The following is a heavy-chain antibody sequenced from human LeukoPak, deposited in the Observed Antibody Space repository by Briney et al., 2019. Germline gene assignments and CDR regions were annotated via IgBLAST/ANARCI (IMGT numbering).Heavy chain of an antibody. Sequence: PGGSLRLSCEGSGFSSSSYWMTWVRQLPGKGPEWLANIRQDESERYFADSVKGRFTISRDNAKKSVYLHMSSLRAEDTALYYCARLSAYYYGSYFYYYMDVWGKGTTVTVSS. CDR1: GFSSSSYW. CDR3: ARLSAYYYGSYFYYYMDV. V-gene: IGHV3-7*01. D-gene: IGHD3-10*01. J-gene: IGHJ6*03. CDR2: IRQDESER.